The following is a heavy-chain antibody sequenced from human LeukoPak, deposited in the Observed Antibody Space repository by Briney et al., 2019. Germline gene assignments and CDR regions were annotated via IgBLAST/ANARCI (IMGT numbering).Heavy chain of an antibody. D-gene: IGHD2-21*01. J-gene: IGHJ4*02. Sequence: GGSLRLSCAASGFTFSNHAMSWVRQAPGKGLQWVSVISGGGRTTEYADSVKGRFTVSRDNSVNTLSLHMDSLRVEDTAIYYCAKNVVFTRYFDSWGQGTLVTVSS. V-gene: IGHV3-23*01. CDR3: AKNVVFTRYFDS. CDR1: GFTFSNHA. CDR2: ISGGGRTT.